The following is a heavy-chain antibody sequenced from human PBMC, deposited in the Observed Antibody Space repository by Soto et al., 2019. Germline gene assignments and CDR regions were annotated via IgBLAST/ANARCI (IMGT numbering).Heavy chain of an antibody. Sequence: GSLRFSCAASGFTFSSYAMSWVRQAPGKGLEWVSAISGSGGSTYYADSVKGRFTISRDSSKNTLYLQMNSLRAEDTAVYYCAKEGRITMIVVVTPPDYWGQGTLVTVSS. V-gene: IGHV3-23*01. CDR2: ISGSGGST. D-gene: IGHD3-22*01. CDR1: GFTFSSYA. J-gene: IGHJ4*02. CDR3: AKEGRITMIVVVTPPDY.